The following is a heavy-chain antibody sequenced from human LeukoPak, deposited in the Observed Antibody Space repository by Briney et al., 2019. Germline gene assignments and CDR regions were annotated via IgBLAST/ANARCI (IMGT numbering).Heavy chain of an antibody. CDR1: GFTFSSYG. CDR2: IWYDGTNK. J-gene: IGHJ4*02. V-gene: IGHV3-33*06. Sequence: GGSLRLSCAASGFTFSSYGMHWVRQAPGMGLEWVSIIWYDGTNKYYADSVKGRFTISRDNSKNTLYLQMNSLRAEDTAVYYCAKTIDYYLVASYFDYWGQGTLVTVSS. D-gene: IGHD2/OR15-2a*01. CDR3: AKTIDYYLVASYFDY.